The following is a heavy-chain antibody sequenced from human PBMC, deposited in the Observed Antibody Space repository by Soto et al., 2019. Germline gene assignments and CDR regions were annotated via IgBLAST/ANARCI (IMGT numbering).Heavy chain of an antibody. D-gene: IGHD6-19*01. Sequence: EVQLLESGGGLVQPGGSLRLSCAASGFTFSSYAMSWVRQAPGKGLEWVSAMSGSGGSTYYADSVKGRFTISRDNSKNTLYRQMNSLRAEDTAVYYCAKELSGWYWCFHYWGQGTLVTVSS. CDR2: MSGSGGST. V-gene: IGHV3-23*01. CDR1: GFTFSSYA. CDR3: AKELSGWYWCFHY. J-gene: IGHJ4*02.